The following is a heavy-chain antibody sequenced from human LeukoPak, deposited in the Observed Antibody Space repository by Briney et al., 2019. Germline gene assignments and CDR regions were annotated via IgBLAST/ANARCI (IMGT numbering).Heavy chain of an antibody. J-gene: IGHJ3*02. CDR2: IIPILGIA. CDR1: GGTLSSYA. V-gene: IGHV1-69*04. D-gene: IGHD1-26*01. CDR3: ARRSDSLGVGAWGVKDAFDI. Sequence: SVKVSCKASGGTLSSYAISWVRQAPEQGLEWMGRIIPILGIANYTQKFQGRVTITADKSTSTAYMELSSLRSEDTAVYYCARRSDSLGVGAWGVKDAFDIGGQGRMVTVSS.